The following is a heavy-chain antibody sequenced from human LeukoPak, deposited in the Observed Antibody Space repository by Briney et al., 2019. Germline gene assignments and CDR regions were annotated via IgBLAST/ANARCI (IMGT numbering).Heavy chain of an antibody. V-gene: IGHV4-59*01. J-gene: IGHJ6*02. CDR1: GDSISSYY. CDR3: ARQPQRYYYYGMDV. CDR2: IYYGGRT. Sequence: SETLSLTCSVSGDSISSYYWSWIRQPPGKGLEWIGYIYYGGRTNYNPSLKSRVTISVDTSKNHFSLKLSSVTAADTAVYYCARQPQRYYYYGMDVWGQGTTVTVSS.